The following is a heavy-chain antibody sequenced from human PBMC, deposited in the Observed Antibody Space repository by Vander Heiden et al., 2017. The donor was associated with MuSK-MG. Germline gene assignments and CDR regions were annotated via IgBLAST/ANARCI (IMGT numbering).Heavy chain of an antibody. Sequence: QMQLVESGGGVVQPGGSLRLSCTASGFTFSRHGMQWGRQAPGKGLEWVAVIFNYGATHYADSVKGRFTISRDDSNNMLYLQMNSLRAEDTALYYCARDYTVHGWADFWGQGTLVTVSS. CDR3: ARDYTVHGWADF. CDR1: GFTFSRHG. J-gene: IGHJ4*02. CDR2: IFNYGAT. D-gene: IGHD6-19*01. V-gene: IGHV3-33*01.